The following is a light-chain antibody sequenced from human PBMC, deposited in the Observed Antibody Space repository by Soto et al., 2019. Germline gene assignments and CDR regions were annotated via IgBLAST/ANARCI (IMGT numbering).Light chain of an antibody. J-gene: IGKJ1*01. CDR3: QQYGNSPQT. CDR2: GAS. Sequence: EIVLSLSPGTLSLSPGERVTLSSRASQSVNISYLAWYQHKPGQAPRPLIYGASTRATGIPDRSSGSGSGTDFTLTIARLEPGDLAVYYCQQYGNSPQTFGQGTKVDIK. CDR1: QSVNISY. V-gene: IGKV3-20*01.